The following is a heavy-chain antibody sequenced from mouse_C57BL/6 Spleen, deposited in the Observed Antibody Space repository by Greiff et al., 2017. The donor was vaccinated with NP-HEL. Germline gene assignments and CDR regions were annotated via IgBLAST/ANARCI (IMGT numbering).Heavy chain of an antibody. CDR2: IDPSDSYT. J-gene: IGHJ3*01. CDR3: ARPRDSSGYVRFAY. V-gene: IGHV1-69*01. CDR1: GYTFTSYW. D-gene: IGHD3-2*02. Sequence: QVQLQQPGAELVMPGASVKLSCKASGYTFTSYWMHWVKQRPGQGLEWIGEIDPSDSYTNYNQKFKGKSTLTVDKSSSTAYMQLSSLTSEDSAVYYCARPRDSSGYVRFAYWGQGTLVTVSA.